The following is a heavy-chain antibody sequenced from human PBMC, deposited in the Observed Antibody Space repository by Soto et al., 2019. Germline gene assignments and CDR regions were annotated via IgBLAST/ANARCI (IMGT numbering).Heavy chain of an antibody. Sequence: QVQLVQSGAEVRPPGASVRVSCRTSGYTFTASALHWVRQAPGQGLEWMGWVNAANGVTKFSQKFQGRLTITRDTSATTAYMELSSLRSEDTAVYFCARINSGTYRYEAFDMWGQGTTVTVVS. CDR1: GYTFTASA. CDR3: ARINSGTYRYEAFDM. V-gene: IGHV1-3*01. CDR2: VNAANGVT. D-gene: IGHD1-26*01. J-gene: IGHJ3*02.